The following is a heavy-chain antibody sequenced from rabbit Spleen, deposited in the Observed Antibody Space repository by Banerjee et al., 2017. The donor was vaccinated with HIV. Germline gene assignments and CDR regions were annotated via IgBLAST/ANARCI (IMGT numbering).Heavy chain of an antibody. J-gene: IGHJ4*01. CDR3: ATYVDYDGDFNL. CDR2: INAGSGNT. V-gene: IGHV1S45*01. D-gene: IGHD2-1*01. CDR1: GFSFSNGYV. Sequence: QEQLVESGGGLVKPGASLTLTCKASGFSFSNGYVMSWVRQAPGKGLEWIACINAGSGNTVYATWAKGRFTLSKTSSTTVTLQMTSLTAADTATYFCATYVDYDGDFNLWGPGTLVTVS.